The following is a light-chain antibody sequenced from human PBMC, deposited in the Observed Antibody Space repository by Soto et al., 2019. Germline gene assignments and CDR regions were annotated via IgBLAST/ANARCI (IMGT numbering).Light chain of an antibody. CDR1: QSVCSRC. CDR2: GAS. V-gene: IGKV3-20*01. J-gene: IGKJ1*01. Sequence: ETVLTQYPGTLSLSPGERVTLSCRASQSVCSRCFAWYQQKPGQSPRLLIYGASTRATGIPDRFSGSGSGTDFTLTISRLEPEDFAVYYCQHYGTTPWTFGQGTKVGIK. CDR3: QHYGTTPWT.